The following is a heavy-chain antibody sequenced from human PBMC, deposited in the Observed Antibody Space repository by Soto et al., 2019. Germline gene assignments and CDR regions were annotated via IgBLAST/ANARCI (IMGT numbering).Heavy chain of an antibody. CDR3: ARPFRWYSNSWSDNWYFDL. J-gene: IGHJ2*01. CDR2: IFSNDEK. CDR1: GFSLSNARMG. V-gene: IGHV2-26*01. Sequence: QVTLKESGPVLVKPTETLTLTCTVSGFSLSNARMGVSWIRQPPGKALEGLAHIFSNDEKSYSTSLKSRLTISKDTSKSQVILTMTNMDPVDTATYYCARPFRWYSNSWSDNWYFDLWGRGTLVTVSS. D-gene: IGHD6-13*01.